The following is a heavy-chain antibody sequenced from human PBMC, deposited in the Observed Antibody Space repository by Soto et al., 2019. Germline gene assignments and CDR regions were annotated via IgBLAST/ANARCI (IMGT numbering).Heavy chain of an antibody. V-gene: IGHV1-3*05. CDR1: GYTFTSYA. CDR2: INAGNGNT. D-gene: IGHD3-22*01. J-gene: IGHJ4*02. Sequence: QVQLVQSGAEEKKPGASVKVSCKASGYTFTSYAMHWVRQAPGQRLEWMGWINAGNGNTKYSQKFQGRVTITRDTSAGTADMELSSLRSEGTAVYYCARGSGYYYWDDYWGQGTLVTVSS. CDR3: ARGSGYYYWDDY.